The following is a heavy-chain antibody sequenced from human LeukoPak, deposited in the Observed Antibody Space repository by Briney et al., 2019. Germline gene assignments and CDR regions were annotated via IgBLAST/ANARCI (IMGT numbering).Heavy chain of an antibody. CDR3: ARVRAGYSSGWYWATYNWFDP. V-gene: IGHV3-11*04. J-gene: IGHJ5*02. D-gene: IGHD6-19*01. CDR1: GFTFGDYY. Sequence: GGSLRLSCAASGFTFGDYYMSWIRQAPGKGLEWVSYISSSGSTIYYADSVKGRFTISRDNAKNSLYLQMNSLRAEDTAVYYCARVRAGYSSGWYWATYNWFDPWGQGTLVTVSS. CDR2: ISSSGSTI.